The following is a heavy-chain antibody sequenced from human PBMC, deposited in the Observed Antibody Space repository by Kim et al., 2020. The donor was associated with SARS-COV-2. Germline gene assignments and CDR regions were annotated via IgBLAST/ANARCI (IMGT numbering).Heavy chain of an antibody. CDR1: GASIRSYY. V-gene: IGHV4-59*01. D-gene: IGHD1-26*01. J-gene: IGHJ5*02. CDR3: ACSPPSGGSSYNWFDP. Sequence: SETLSLTCTVSGASIRSYYWSWIRQPPGKGLEWIGYIFYGGNTNYNPSLKSRVTISVDKSKNQFSLNLNSVTAADTAVYYCACSPPSGGSSYNWFDPWGQGTLVTVSS. CDR2: IFYGGNT.